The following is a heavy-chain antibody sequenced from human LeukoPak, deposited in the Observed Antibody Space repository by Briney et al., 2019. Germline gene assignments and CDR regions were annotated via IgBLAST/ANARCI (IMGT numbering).Heavy chain of an antibody. D-gene: IGHD6-13*01. J-gene: IGHJ4*02. CDR3: ARDPPFILAAASPY. V-gene: IGHV3-48*02. CDR1: GFTFSSYS. CDR2: ISSSSTI. Sequence: GGSLRLSCAASGFTFSSYSMNWVRQAPGKGLEWVSYISSSSTIYYADSVKGRFTISRDNAKNSLYLQMNSLRDEDTAVYYCARDPPFILAAASPYWGQGTLVTVSS.